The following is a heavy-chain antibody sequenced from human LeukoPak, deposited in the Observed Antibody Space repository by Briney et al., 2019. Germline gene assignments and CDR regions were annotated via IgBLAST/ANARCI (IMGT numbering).Heavy chain of an antibody. V-gene: IGHV3-7*01. CDR2: IKDDGSDK. CDR3: ARDWELSRDY. CDR1: GFTFSDSW. Sequence: GGSLRLSCGTSGFTFSDSWMSWFRQAPGQGLEWVASIKDDGSDKYYLDSVRGRFTISRDNAEDSLYLQLDDLRAEDTAVYYCARDWELSRDYWGQGTLVTVSS. J-gene: IGHJ4*02. D-gene: IGHD1-7*01.